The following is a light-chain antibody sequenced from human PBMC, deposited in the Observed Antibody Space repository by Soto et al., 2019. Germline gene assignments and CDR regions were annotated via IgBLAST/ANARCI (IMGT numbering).Light chain of an antibody. Sequence: EIVMTQSPATLSVSPGERATLSCRASQSVSSNLAWYQQKPGQAPRLLIYGASTRATCIPARFSGSGSGTEFTLTISSLQSEDFAVYYCQQDNNWPPGTFGQGTKLEIK. CDR3: QQDNNWPPGT. J-gene: IGKJ2*02. CDR2: GAS. V-gene: IGKV3-15*01. CDR1: QSVSSN.